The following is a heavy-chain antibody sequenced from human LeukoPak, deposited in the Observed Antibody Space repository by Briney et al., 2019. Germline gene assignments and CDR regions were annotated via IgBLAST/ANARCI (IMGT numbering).Heavy chain of an antibody. J-gene: IGHJ4*02. Sequence: GGSLRLSCAASGFTFSSYATSWVRQAPGKGLEWVSAISGSGGSTYYADSVKGRFTISRDNSKNTLYLQMNSLRAEDTAVYYCAKDLSGYSSSSALWGQGTLVTVSS. D-gene: IGHD6-6*01. V-gene: IGHV3-23*01. CDR2: ISGSGGST. CDR1: GFTFSSYA. CDR3: AKDLSGYSSSSAL.